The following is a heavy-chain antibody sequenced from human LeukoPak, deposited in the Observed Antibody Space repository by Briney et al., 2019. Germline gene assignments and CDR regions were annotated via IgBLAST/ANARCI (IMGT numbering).Heavy chain of an antibody. D-gene: IGHD3-22*01. CDR2: INPNSGGT. Sequence: ASVKVSCKASGYTFTGYYMHWVRQAPGQGLEWMGWINPNSGGTNYAQKFQGRVTMTRDTSISTAYMELSRLRSDDTAVYYCARIMSSGYYSYYYYYMDVWGKGTTVTVSS. CDR1: GYTFTGYY. V-gene: IGHV1-2*02. J-gene: IGHJ6*03. CDR3: ARIMSSGYYSYYYYYMDV.